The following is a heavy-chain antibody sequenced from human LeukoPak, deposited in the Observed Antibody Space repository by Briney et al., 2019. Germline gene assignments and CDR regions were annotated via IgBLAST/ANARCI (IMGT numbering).Heavy chain of an antibody. Sequence: PSETLSLTCTVSGGSISRYYWSWIRQPPGKGLEWIGYIYYSGSTNYNPSLKSRVTISVDTSKNQFSLKLSSVTAADTAVYYCARQGEMDNWFDPWGQGTLVTVSS. V-gene: IGHV4-59*01. CDR3: ARQGEMDNWFDP. CDR2: IYYSGST. J-gene: IGHJ5*02. D-gene: IGHD5-24*01. CDR1: GGSISRYY.